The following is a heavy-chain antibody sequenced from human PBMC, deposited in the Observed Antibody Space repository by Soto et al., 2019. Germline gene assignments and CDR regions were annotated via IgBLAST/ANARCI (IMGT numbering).Heavy chain of an antibody. CDR3: ARRRSYYYYGMDV. J-gene: IGHJ6*02. CDR1: GGSISSSNW. CDR2: IYHSGST. Sequence: SETLSLTCAVSGGSISSSNWWSWVRQPPGKGLEWIGEIYHSGSTNYNPSLKSRVTISVDKSKNQFSLKLSSVTAADTAVYYCARRRSYYYYGMDVWGQGTTVTVSS. V-gene: IGHV4-4*02.